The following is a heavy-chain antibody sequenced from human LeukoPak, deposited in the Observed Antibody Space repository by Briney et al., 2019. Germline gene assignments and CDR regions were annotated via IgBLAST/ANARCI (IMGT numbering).Heavy chain of an antibody. CDR1: GFTFSSYE. D-gene: IGHD3-22*01. V-gene: IGHV3-48*03. CDR3: ARDGYYDSSGIYDY. J-gene: IGHJ4*02. Sequence: PGGSLRLSXAASGFTFSSYEMNWVRQAPGKGLEWDSYISSSGSTIYYADSVKGRFTISRDNAKNSLYLQMNSLRAEDTAVYYCARDGYYDSSGIYDYWGQGTLVTVSS. CDR2: ISSSGSTI.